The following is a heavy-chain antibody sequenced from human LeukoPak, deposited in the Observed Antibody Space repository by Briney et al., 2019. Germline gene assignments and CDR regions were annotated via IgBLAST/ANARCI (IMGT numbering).Heavy chain of an antibody. J-gene: IGHJ6*03. V-gene: IGHV4-4*09. CDR1: GGSLSSYY. CDR2: SDTSGST. D-gene: IGHD2-2*01. CDR3: ARLSRRGVLVPAPYYTYV. Sequence: SESLSLTCTVAGGSLSSYYWSWIGQPPGRGLEGFGYSDTSGSTNYNPSLKSRVPISVDRAKDQVSLKLSLVSAGHTAAEEYARLSRRGVLVPAPYYTYVWGKGTTVTASS.